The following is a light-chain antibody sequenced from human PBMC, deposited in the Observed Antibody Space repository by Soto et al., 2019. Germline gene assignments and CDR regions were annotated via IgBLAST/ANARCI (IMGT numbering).Light chain of an antibody. Sequence: IVFSHSPCTLSLSPGETATLSCRASQTVNSDYLAWYQQKPGQAPRLLIYGASSRATGIPARFSGSGSGTDFTLTISRLEPEDFAVYYCQQSDSSRWTFGHGTKVDI. CDR1: QTVNSDY. CDR3: QQSDSSRWT. V-gene: IGKV3-20*01. J-gene: IGKJ1*01. CDR2: GAS.